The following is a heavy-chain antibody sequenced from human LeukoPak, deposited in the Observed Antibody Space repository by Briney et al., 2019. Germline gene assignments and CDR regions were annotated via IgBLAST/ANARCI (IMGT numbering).Heavy chain of an antibody. Sequence: GASVKVSCKGSGYNFDRYGVNWVRQAPGQGLEWMGWISAYNGNTNYAQKLQGRVTMTTDTSTSTAYMELRSLRSDDTAVYYCARDRLSSIAARRGGAFDIWGQGTMVTVSS. D-gene: IGHD6-6*01. CDR3: ARDRLSSIAARRGGAFDI. CDR1: GYNFDRYG. J-gene: IGHJ3*02. V-gene: IGHV1-18*04. CDR2: ISAYNGNT.